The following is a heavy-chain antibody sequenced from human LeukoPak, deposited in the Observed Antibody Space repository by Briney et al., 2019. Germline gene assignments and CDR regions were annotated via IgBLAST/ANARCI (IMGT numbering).Heavy chain of an antibody. CDR3: ARHGEKYQLN. V-gene: IGHV4-61*02. Sequence: SQTLSLTCTVSGGSISSGSYYWSWIRQPAGKGLEWIGRIYTSGSTSYTPSLKNRVTISVDTSKNQFSLKLRSVTAADTAVYYCARHGEKYQLNWGQGTLVTVSS. J-gene: IGHJ4*02. CDR2: IYTSGST. D-gene: IGHD2-2*01. CDR1: GGSISSGSYY.